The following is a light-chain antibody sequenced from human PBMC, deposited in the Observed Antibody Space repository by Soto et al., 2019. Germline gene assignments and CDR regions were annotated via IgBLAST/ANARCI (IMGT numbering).Light chain of an antibody. CDR3: QQSNIWPWT. V-gene: IGKV3D-15*01. CDR1: QSISIN. J-gene: IGKJ1*01. CDR2: RSS. Sequence: IVMTQSPATLSVSPGERITLSFRASQSISINLDRYQQKPGQAPRLLINRSSTRATGIPARFSGSGSGTEFTLTISSLQSEDFAVYYCQQSNIWPWTFGQGTKVEIK.